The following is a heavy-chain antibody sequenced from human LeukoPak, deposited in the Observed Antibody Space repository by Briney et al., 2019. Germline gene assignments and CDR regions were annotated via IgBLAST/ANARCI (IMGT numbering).Heavy chain of an antibody. Sequence: KSSETRSLTCTVPGGSISNYFWSWIRQPPGKGMEWIGFVSHSGRTNYNPSLKSRVTISVDTSKNKFSLKLTSVTAADAAVYYCARHGQERALVTPLYYFDYWGQGTLVTVSS. CDR1: GGSISNYF. D-gene: IGHD5-18*01. CDR3: ARHGQERALVTPLYYFDY. CDR2: VSHSGRT. V-gene: IGHV4-59*08. J-gene: IGHJ4*02.